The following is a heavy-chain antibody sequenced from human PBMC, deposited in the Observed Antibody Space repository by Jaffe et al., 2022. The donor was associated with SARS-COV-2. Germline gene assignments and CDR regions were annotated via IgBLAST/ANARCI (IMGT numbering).Heavy chain of an antibody. CDR1: GGSFSGYY. CDR3: ARGPRYYDFWSGYYRPFDY. Sequence: QVQLQQWGAGLLKPSETLSLTCAVYGGSFSGYYWSWIRQPPGKGLEWIGEINHSGSTNYNPSLKSRVTISVDTSKNQFSLKLSSVTAADTAVYYCARGPRYYDFWSGYYRPFDYWGQGTLVTVSS. CDR2: INHSGST. V-gene: IGHV4-34*01. D-gene: IGHD3-3*01. J-gene: IGHJ4*02.